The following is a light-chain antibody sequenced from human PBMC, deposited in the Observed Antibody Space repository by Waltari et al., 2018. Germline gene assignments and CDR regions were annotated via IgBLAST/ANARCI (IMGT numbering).Light chain of an antibody. Sequence: IVLTQSPGTLSLSPGERATLSCRASQSLNNNYLAWYQQKPGQAPRLLIYDTSTRATGIPDRFSGSGSGTDFTLTISRLESEDFAVYYCQQYGTSVLVSFGGGTKVEIK. V-gene: IGKV3-20*01. CDR2: DTS. CDR1: QSLNNNY. CDR3: QQYGTSVLVS. J-gene: IGKJ4*01.